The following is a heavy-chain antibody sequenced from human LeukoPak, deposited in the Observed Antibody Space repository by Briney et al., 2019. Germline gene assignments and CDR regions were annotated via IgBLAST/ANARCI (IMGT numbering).Heavy chain of an antibody. Sequence: PGGSLRLSCVASGFTFSNYGMYWVRQAPGKGLEWVAYIWYNGGRTYYTDSAKGRFTISRDNSKNTLYLEMSSLRAGDTAVYYCAEDPVAAAGTFYYMAVWGKGTTVTVSS. CDR2: IWYNGGRT. V-gene: IGHV3-30*02. D-gene: IGHD6-25*01. CDR3: AEDPVAAAGTFYYMAV. J-gene: IGHJ6*03. CDR1: GFTFSNYG.